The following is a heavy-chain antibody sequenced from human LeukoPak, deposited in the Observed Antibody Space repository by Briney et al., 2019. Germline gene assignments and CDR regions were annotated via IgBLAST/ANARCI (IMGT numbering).Heavy chain of an antibody. CDR1: GFTVSSNS. D-gene: IGHD4-17*01. Sequence: PGGSLRLSCTVSGFTVSSNSMSWVRQAPGKGLEWVSYISSSSSTIYYADSVKGRFTISRDNAKNSLYLQMNSLRAEDTAVYYCARGSDDYGDYVVYYMDVWGKGTTVTVSS. V-gene: IGHV3-48*01. CDR3: ARGSDDYGDYVVYYMDV. J-gene: IGHJ6*03. CDR2: ISSSSSTI.